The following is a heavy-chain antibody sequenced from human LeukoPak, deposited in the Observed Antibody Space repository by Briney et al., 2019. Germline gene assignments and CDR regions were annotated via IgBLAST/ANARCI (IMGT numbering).Heavy chain of an antibody. CDR2: ISGSGGST. CDR1: GFTFSSYA. J-gene: IGHJ5*02. Sequence: GGSLRLSCAASGFTFSSYAMTWVRQAPEKGLEWVSAISGSGGSTYYADSVKGRFTISRDNSKNTLYLQTNSLRAEDTAVYYCTKTAPAAIYWFDPWGQGTLVTVSS. CDR3: TKTAPAAIYWFDP. D-gene: IGHD2-2*02. V-gene: IGHV3-23*01.